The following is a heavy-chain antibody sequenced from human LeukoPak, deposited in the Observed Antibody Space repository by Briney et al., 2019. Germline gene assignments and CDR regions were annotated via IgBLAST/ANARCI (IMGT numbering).Heavy chain of an antibody. V-gene: IGHV1-2*02. CDR3: ARETGREYYYDSSGYYVDDY. CDR1: GDTFTGYY. D-gene: IGHD3-22*01. CDR2: INPNSGDT. Sequence: ASVKVSCQASGDTFTGYYMQWVRQAPGQGLEWMGWINPNSGDTNCARKFQGSVTMTRDTSVSTAYMELSRLRSESTVMDSYARETGREYYYDSSGYYVDDYWGQGTLVTVSS. J-gene: IGHJ4*02.